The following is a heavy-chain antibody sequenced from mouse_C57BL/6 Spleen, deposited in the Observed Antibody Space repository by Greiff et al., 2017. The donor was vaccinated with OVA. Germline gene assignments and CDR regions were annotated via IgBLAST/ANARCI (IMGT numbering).Heavy chain of an antibody. J-gene: IGHJ3*01. CDR2: IRLKSDNYAT. V-gene: IGHV6-3*01. CDR1: GFTFSNYW. CDR3: TEYSGAY. D-gene: IGHD5-1-1*01. Sequence: LQQSGGGLVQPGGSMKLSCVASGFTFSNYWMNWVRQSPEKGLEWVAQIRLKSDNYATHYAESVKGRFTISRDDSKSSVYLQMNNLRAEDTGIYYCTEYSGAYWGQGTLVTVSA.